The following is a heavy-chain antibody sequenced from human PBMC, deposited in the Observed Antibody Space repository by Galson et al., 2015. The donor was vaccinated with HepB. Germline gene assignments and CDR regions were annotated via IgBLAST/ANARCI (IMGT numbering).Heavy chain of an antibody. J-gene: IGHJ4*02. CDR3: ARHESESKTYAAEN. CDR1: GGSISSSSYY. D-gene: IGHD2-2*01. Sequence: LSLTCTVSGGSISSSSYYWGWLRQPPGKGLEWIGSFYYTGNTHYNPSLKSRVTISGDTSKNQFSLKLNSVTAADTAVYYCARHESESKTYAAENWGQGTLVTVSS. V-gene: IGHV4-39*01. CDR2: FYYTGNT.